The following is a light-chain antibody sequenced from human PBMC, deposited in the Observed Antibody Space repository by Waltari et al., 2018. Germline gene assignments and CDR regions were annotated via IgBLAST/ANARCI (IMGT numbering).Light chain of an antibody. CDR1: SSDIGVDNY. V-gene: IGLV2-14*01. Sequence: HSALTQPASVSGSPGQSITIPCPGTSSDIGVDNYVPWYQQYPGKAPKVIIYEVTKRPSGVSNRFSGSKSGNTASLTISGLQAEDEADYYCSSYSTISSPVQFGGGTTLTVL. J-gene: IGLJ2*01. CDR2: EVT. CDR3: SSYSTISSPVQ.